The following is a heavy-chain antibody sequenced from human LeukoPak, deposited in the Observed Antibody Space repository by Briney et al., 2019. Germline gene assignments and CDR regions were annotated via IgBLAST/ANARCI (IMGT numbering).Heavy chain of an antibody. CDR3: ARELNGALYYYGLDV. J-gene: IGHJ6*02. D-gene: IGHD4-17*01. CDR1: GFTFSSYG. Sequence: GGSLRLSCAASGFTFSSYGMHWVRQAPDKGLEWVAVIWYDGSKKYQTDSVKGRFTISRDNSKNTVYLQMNSLSAEDTAVYYCARELNGALYYYGLDVWGQGTTVIVSS. CDR2: IWYDGSKK. V-gene: IGHV3-33*01.